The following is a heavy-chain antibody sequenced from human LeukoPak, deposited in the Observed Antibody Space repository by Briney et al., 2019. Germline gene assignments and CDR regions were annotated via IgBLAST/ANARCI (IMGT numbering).Heavy chain of an antibody. D-gene: IGHD6-19*01. CDR3: AKDNAYSSGWLYYFDY. J-gene: IGHJ4*02. CDR1: GFSFSTYP. V-gene: IGHV3-23*01. Sequence: GGSLRLSCAASGFSFSTYPMSWVRQAPGKGLDWVSAISDSGDNKQYADSVKGRFTISRDNSKNTLYLQMNSLRAEDTAVYYCAKDNAYSSGWLYYFDYWGQGTLVTVSS. CDR2: ISDSGDNK.